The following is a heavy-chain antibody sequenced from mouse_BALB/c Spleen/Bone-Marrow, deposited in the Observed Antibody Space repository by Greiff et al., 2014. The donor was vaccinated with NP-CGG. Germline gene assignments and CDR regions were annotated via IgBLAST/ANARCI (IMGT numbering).Heavy chain of an antibody. CDR2: IYPYNGGT. V-gene: IGHV1S29*02. Sequence: EVKLVESGPELVKPGASVKISCKASGYTFTDYNMHRVKQSHGKSLEWIGYIYPYNGGTGYNQKFKSKATLTVDNSSSTAYMELRSLTSEDSAVYYCARFRYDWYFDVWGAGTTVTVSS. D-gene: IGHD2-14*01. J-gene: IGHJ1*01. CDR3: ARFRYDWYFDV. CDR1: GYTFTDYN.